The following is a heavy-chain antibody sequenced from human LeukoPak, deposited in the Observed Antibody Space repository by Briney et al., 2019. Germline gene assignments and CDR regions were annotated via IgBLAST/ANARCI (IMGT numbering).Heavy chain of an antibody. Sequence: SVKVSCKASGGTFSSYAISWVRQAPGQGLEWMGGIIPIFGTANYAQKFQGRVTTTADESTSTAYMELSSLRSEDTAVYYCARVQLDYYDSSGYYWDYWGQGTLVTVSS. V-gene: IGHV1-69*13. J-gene: IGHJ4*02. CDR2: IIPIFGTA. CDR3: ARVQLDYYDSSGYYWDY. CDR1: GGTFSSYA. D-gene: IGHD3-22*01.